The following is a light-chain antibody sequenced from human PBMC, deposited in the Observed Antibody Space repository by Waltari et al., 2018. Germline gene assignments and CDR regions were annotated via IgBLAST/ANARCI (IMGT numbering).Light chain of an antibody. CDR1: RRDVGYYNF. V-gene: IGLV2-23*01. CDR2: EGS. CDR3: CSYAGSKTPWV. J-gene: IGLJ3*02. Sequence: TQPASLSRSPGLSLRTHCPGSRRDVGYYNFVSGYQQPPDEAPKLVIYEGSKRPSGISIRFSGSKSGNTASLTISRLQAEDEADYFCCSYAGSKTPWVFGGGTRVTVL.